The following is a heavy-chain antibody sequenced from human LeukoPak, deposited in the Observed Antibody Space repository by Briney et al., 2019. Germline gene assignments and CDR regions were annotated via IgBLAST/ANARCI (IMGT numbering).Heavy chain of an antibody. CDR2: ISGSGGST. D-gene: IGHD1-7*01. J-gene: IGHJ4*02. Sequence: QPGGSLRLSCAASGFNFSSYAISWVRQAPGKGLDWVSAISGSGGSTYYADSVKGRFTISRDNSKNTLYLQMNSLRAGDTAVYYCARERAWNYLSIFDYWGQGTLVTVSS. V-gene: IGHV3-23*01. CDR3: ARERAWNYLSIFDY. CDR1: GFNFSSYA.